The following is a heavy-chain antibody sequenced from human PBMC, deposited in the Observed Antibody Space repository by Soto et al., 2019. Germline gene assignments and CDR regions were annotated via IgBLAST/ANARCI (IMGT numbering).Heavy chain of an antibody. J-gene: IGHJ5*02. D-gene: IGHD2-21*01. Sequence: TLSLTCSVSGSALNSGNYYWSWIRQVRGKGLEWIGHIYVTGAVDYNPSPRDRITISQDTSERQFSLNLRLVTAADTAVYYCARLRIATNNYKWFDHWGQGPLVTVSS. CDR2: IYVTGAV. V-gene: IGHV4-31*03. CDR1: GSALNSGNYY. CDR3: ARLRIATNNYKWFDH.